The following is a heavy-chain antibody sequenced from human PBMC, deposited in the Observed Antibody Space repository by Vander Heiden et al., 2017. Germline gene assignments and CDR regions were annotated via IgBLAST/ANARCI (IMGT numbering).Heavy chain of an antibody. D-gene: IGHD4-17*01. Sequence: GVVQPGRSLRLSCAASGFTFSSYAMHWVRQAPGKGLEWVAVISYDGSNKYYADSVKGRFTISRDNSKNTLYLKMNSLRAEDTAVYYCARLPATTVWRPDAFDIWGQGTMVTVSS. J-gene: IGHJ3*02. V-gene: IGHV3-30*01. CDR1: GFTFSSYA. CDR2: ISYDGSNK. CDR3: ARLPATTVWRPDAFDI.